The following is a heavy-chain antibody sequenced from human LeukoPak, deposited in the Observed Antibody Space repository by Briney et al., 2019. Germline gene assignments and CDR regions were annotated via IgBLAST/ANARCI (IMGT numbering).Heavy chain of an antibody. CDR1: GYTFTTYG. V-gene: IGHV1-18*01. Sequence: ASVKVSCEASGYTFTTYGITWVRQAPGQGLGWMGWISTYDGDTNYAQKLQGRVTMTTDTSTNTAYMELRSLRSDDTAVYYCAREGLGELTLDYWGQGTLVTVSS. J-gene: IGHJ4*02. D-gene: IGHD3-16*01. CDR3: AREGLGELTLDY. CDR2: ISTYDGDT.